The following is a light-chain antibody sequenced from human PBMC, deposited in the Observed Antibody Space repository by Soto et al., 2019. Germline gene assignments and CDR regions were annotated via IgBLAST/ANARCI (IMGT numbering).Light chain of an antibody. CDR2: KAS. V-gene: IGKV1-5*03. J-gene: IGKJ3*01. Sequence: DIQMTQSPSTLSASVGDRVTITCRASQSISSWLAWYQQKPGKAPKLLIYKASSLESGVPSRFSGSGSGTEFTLTISSLQPGDFATYYCQHGFTFGPGTKVDIK. CDR1: QSISSW. CDR3: QHGFT.